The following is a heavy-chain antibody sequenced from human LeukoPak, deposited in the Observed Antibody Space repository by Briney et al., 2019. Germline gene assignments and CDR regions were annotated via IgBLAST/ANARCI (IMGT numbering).Heavy chain of an antibody. V-gene: IGHV3-48*03. CDR1: GFTQE. J-gene: IGHJ4*02. Sequence: TGGSLRLSCAASGFTQEMAWVRQAPGKGLEWVSYMSKDGRTIYYADSVKGRFTISRDNTRNSLFLQLNSLSADDTDFYYCARGSYTGFDLYFDSWGQGTLVTISS. CDR2: MSKDGRTI. CDR3: ARGSYTGFDLYFDS. D-gene: IGHD5-12*01.